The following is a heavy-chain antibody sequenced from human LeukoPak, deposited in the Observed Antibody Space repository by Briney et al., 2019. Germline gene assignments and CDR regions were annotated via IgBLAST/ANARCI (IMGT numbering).Heavy chain of an antibody. Sequence: GRSLRLSCAASGFTFSSYGMHWVRQAPGKGLEWVAVISYDGSNKYYADSVKGRFTISRDNSKNTLYLQMNSLRAEDTAVYYCAKDRFITMVRGVPDYWGQGTLVTVPS. CDR1: GFTFSSYG. D-gene: IGHD3-10*01. J-gene: IGHJ4*02. CDR3: AKDRFITMVRGVPDY. V-gene: IGHV3-30*18. CDR2: ISYDGSNK.